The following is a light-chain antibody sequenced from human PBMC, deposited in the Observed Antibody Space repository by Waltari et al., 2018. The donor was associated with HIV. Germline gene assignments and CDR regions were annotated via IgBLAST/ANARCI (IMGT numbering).Light chain of an antibody. CDR2: RDN. J-gene: IGLJ1*01. CDR1: IFPLGRNF. CDR3: AAWDDSLRGSYV. V-gene: IGLV1-47*01. Sequence: QSVLTQPPSASGAPGQRVIISCSGSIFPLGRNFVSWSQQVPGTAPKVLIFRDNQRPSGVPDRFSGSKSGASASLAISGLRSEDEADYYCAAWDDSLRGSYVFGPGTKVTVL.